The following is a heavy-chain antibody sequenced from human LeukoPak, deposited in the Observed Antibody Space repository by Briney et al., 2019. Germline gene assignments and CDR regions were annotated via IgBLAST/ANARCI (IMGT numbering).Heavy chain of an antibody. CDR2: IIPIFGIA. V-gene: IGHV1-69*04. CDR3: ARARGSGSYENPYYFDY. Sequence: SVEVSCKASGGTFSSYAISWVRQAPGQGLEWMGRIIPIFGIANYAQKFQGRVTITADKSTSTAYMELSSLRSEDTAVYYCARARGSGSYENPYYFDYWGQGTLVTVSS. D-gene: IGHD1-26*01. J-gene: IGHJ4*02. CDR1: GGTFSSYA.